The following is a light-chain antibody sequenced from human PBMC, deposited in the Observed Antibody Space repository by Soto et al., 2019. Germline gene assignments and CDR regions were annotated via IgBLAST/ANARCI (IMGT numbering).Light chain of an antibody. CDR3: AAWDDSLNGVV. CDR2: SID. J-gene: IGLJ2*01. CDR1: SSNIGTNT. Sequence: QSVLTQPPSASGTPGQRVTISCSGSSSNIGTNTINWYQLLPGTAPKLLIYSIDQRPSGVPDRFSGSKSGTSASLAISGLQSEDEADYYCAAWDDSLNGVVFGGGTKVTVL. V-gene: IGLV1-44*01.